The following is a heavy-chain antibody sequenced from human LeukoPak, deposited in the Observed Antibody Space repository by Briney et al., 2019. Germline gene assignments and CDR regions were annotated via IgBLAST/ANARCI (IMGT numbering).Heavy chain of an antibody. CDR3: ARVYDRYYDSSGHALLNYYYYYMDV. D-gene: IGHD3-22*01. Sequence: GGSLRISCAASGFTFNNYNMNWVRQAPGKAMEWVSSITSSGTYIFYADSVKGRFTISRDNAKNSLYLQMNSLRAEDTAVYYCARVYDRYYDSSGHALLNYYYYYMDVWGKGTTVTVSS. V-gene: IGHV3-21*01. J-gene: IGHJ6*03. CDR1: GFTFNNYN. CDR2: ITSSGTYI.